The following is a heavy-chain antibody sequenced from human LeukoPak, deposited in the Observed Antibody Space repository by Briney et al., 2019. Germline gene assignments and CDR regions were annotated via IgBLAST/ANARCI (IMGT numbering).Heavy chain of an antibody. D-gene: IGHD6-19*01. CDR2: ISYDGSNK. CDR1: GFTFSSYG. CDR3: AKEEWLVLRY. J-gene: IGHJ4*02. Sequence: GRSLRLSCAASGFTFSSYGMHWVRQAPGKGLEWVAVISYDGSNKYYADSVKGRFTISRDNSKNTLYLQMNSLRAEDTAVYYCAKEEWLVLRYWGQGTLVTVSS. V-gene: IGHV3-30*18.